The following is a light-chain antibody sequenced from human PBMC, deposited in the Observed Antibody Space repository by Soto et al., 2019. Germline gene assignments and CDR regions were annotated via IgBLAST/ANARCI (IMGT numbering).Light chain of an antibody. CDR2: GAS. CDR1: QTVASN. CDR3: QHYHNWPPQYT. Sequence: EIVMTQSPATLSVSPGERATLACRASQTVASNVAWYQHKPGQAPRLLIHGASTRATGVPARFSGTGSGTEFTLTISSLQSDDFAVYYCQHYHNWPPQYTFGQGTKLQIK. J-gene: IGKJ2*01. V-gene: IGKV3-15*01.